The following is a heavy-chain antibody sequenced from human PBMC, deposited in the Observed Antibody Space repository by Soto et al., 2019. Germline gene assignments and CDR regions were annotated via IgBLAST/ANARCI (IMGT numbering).Heavy chain of an antibody. CDR1: GFTFSSYA. CDR2: ISGSGGST. D-gene: IGHD2-2*01. J-gene: IGHJ6*02. V-gene: IGHV3-23*01. CDR3: AKWAVVPAATYYYYYGMDV. Sequence: PGGSLRLSCAASGFTFSSYAMSWVRQAPGKGLEWVSAISGSGGSTYYADSVKGRFTISRDNSKNTLYLQMNSLRAEDTAVYYCAKWAVVPAATYYYYYGMDVWGQGTTVTVSS.